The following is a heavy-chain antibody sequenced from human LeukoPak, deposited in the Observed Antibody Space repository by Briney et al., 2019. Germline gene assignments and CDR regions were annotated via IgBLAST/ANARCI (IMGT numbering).Heavy chain of an antibody. CDR3: ARGRRGYSYHYYMDV. CDR1: GYSFTTYG. V-gene: IGHV1-18*01. Sequence: ASVKVSCKASGYSFTTYGISWVRQAPGQGLEWIGWISAYNGDTNYAQKLQGRVTMTTDTSTSTAYMELRSLRSDDTAVYYCARGRRGYSYHYYMDVWGKGTTVTVSS. D-gene: IGHD5-18*01. J-gene: IGHJ6*03. CDR2: ISAYNGDT.